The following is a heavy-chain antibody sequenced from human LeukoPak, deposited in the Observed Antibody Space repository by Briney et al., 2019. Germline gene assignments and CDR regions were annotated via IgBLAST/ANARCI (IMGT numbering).Heavy chain of an antibody. CDR3: AKDGNLSGSYYYMDV. J-gene: IGHJ6*03. V-gene: IGHV3-48*03. CDR2: ISSSGSSI. D-gene: IGHD3-10*01. Sequence: GGSLRLSCAASGFTFSSYEMNWVRQAPGKGLEWVSKISSSGSSIYYEDSVKGRFTISRDNAKNSLYLQMNSLRAEDTALYYCAKDGNLSGSYYYMDVWGKGTTVTISS. CDR1: GFTFSSYE.